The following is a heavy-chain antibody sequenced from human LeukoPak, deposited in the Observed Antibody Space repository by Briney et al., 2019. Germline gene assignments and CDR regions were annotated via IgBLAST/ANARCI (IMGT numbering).Heavy chain of an antibody. Sequence: GASVKVYCKASGYTFTSYYMHWVRQAPGQGLEWMGIINPSGGSTSYAQKFQGRVTMTRDTSTSTVYMELSSLRSEDTAVYYCARDFQGYGMDVWGQGTTVTVSS. CDR2: INPSGGST. J-gene: IGHJ6*02. CDR3: ARDFQGYGMDV. V-gene: IGHV1-46*01. CDR1: GYTFTSYY.